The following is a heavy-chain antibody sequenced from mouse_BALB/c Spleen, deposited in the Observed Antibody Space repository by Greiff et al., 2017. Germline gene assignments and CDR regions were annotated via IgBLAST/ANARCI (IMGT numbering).Heavy chain of an antibody. V-gene: IGHV1S29*02. CDR1: GYTFTDYN. J-gene: IGHJ2*01. Sequence: EVKLMESGPELVKPGASVKISCKASGYTFTDYNMHWVKQSHGKSLEWIGYIYPYNGGTGYNQKFKSKATLTVDNSSSTAYMELRSLTSEDSAVYYCARRGAAGNYDYWGQGTTLTVSS. CDR3: ARRGAAGNYDY. D-gene: IGHD2-1*01. CDR2: IYPYNGGT.